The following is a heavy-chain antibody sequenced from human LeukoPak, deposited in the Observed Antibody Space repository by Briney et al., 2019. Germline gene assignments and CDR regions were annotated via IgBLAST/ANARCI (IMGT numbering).Heavy chain of an antibody. CDR2: ISSSGTSI. CDR3: ASATNPGGTFDY. V-gene: IGHV3-11*04. CDR1: GFTFSDYY. Sequence: GGSLRLSCAASGFTFSDYYMSWIRQAPGKWLEWLSYISSSGTSIYYADSVKGRFSISRDNTKKSVHLQMSSLRAEDTAVYFCASATNPGGTFDYWGKGTLVTVSS. J-gene: IGHJ4*02. D-gene: IGHD2-8*01.